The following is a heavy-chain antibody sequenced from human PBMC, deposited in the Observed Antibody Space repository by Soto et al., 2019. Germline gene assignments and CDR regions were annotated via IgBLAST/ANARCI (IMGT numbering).Heavy chain of an antibody. CDR2: INSDGSST. CDR1: GFTFSSYW. CDR3: AKDLYCSGGSCYFDAFEI. J-gene: IGHJ3*02. V-gene: IGHV3-74*01. D-gene: IGHD2-15*01. Sequence: GGSLRLSCAASGFTFSSYWMHWVRQAPGKGLVWVSRINSDGSSTSYADSVKGRFTISRDNAKNTLYLQMNSLRAEDTAVYYCAKDLYCSGGSCYFDAFEIRGQGTMVTVSS.